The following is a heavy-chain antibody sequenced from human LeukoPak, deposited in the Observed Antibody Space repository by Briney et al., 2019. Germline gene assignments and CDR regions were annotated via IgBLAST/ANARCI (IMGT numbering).Heavy chain of an antibody. CDR3: ARRNTADASIDF. V-gene: IGHV4-59*08. CDR2: AFYTGSI. CDR1: GGSIRGHW. J-gene: IGHJ4*02. D-gene: IGHD4-17*01. Sequence: SETLSLTCTVSGGSIRGHWWTWVRQPPGRGLGWIGDAFYTGSINYSPSLKSRLTLSLDTSRNLFSLDLRSVTAADTAIYYCARRNTADASIDFWGQGTLVSASS.